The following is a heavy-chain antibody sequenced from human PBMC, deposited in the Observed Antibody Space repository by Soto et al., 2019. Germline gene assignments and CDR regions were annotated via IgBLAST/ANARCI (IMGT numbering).Heavy chain of an antibody. CDR2: IYYSGST. CDR1: GGSISSSSYY. D-gene: IGHD6-19*01. V-gene: IGHV4-39*01. J-gene: IGHJ4*02. CDR3: ARLGIAVAGRGLDY. Sequence: QLQLQESGPGLVKPSETLSLTCTVSGGSISSSSYYWGWIRQPPGKGLEWIGSIYYSGSTYYNPYLKSRVTISVDTSKNQFSLKLSSVTAADTAVYYCARLGIAVAGRGLDYWGQGTLVTVSS.